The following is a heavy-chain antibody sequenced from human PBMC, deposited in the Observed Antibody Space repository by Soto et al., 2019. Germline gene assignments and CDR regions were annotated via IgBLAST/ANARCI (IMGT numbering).Heavy chain of an antibody. J-gene: IGHJ6*02. Sequence: QVQLVESGGGVVQPGRSLRLSCAASGFTFSSYAMHWVRQAPGKGLEWVAVISYDGSNKYYADSVKGRFTISRDNSKNTLYLQMNSLRAEDTAVYYCATVRVFVGYGMDVWGQGTTVTVSS. CDR3: ATVRVFVGYGMDV. CDR2: ISYDGSNK. D-gene: IGHD3-10*01. CDR1: GFTFSSYA. V-gene: IGHV3-30-3*01.